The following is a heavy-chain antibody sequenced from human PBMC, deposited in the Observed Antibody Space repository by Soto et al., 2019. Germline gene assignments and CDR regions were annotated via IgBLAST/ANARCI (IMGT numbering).Heavy chain of an antibody. Sequence: GGSLRLSCAASGFTFENFGMSWVRQAPGKGLEWISSISGSGFNKYYADSVKGRFTISRDNSKNTVYLELNNLRAEDTAVFHCAKNQGVELVPLATVDWFDPWGQGSVVTVSS. CDR1: GFTFENFG. CDR3: AKNQGVELVPLATVDWFDP. V-gene: IGHV3-23*01. D-gene: IGHD1-26*01. J-gene: IGHJ5*02. CDR2: ISGSGFNK.